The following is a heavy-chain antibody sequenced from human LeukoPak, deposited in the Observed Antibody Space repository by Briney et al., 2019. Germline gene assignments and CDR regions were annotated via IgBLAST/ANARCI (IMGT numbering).Heavy chain of an antibody. CDR3: ARAGGQYYDSSGYLSFDY. CDR2: IYYSGSP. Sequence: PSETLSLTCSVSGGSISGYYWSWIRQPPGKELESIGYIYYSGSPNYNPSLKSRVSMSVDTSKNQFSLNLTSVTAADTAVYYCARAGGQYYDSSGYLSFDYWGQGTLVTVSS. J-gene: IGHJ4*02. D-gene: IGHD3-22*01. V-gene: IGHV4-59*01. CDR1: GGSISGYY.